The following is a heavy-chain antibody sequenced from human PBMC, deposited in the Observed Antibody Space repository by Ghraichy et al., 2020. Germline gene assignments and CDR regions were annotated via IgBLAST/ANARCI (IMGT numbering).Heavy chain of an antibody. J-gene: IGHJ5*02. CDR3: ARGRWFDP. Sequence: SQTLSLTCAISGDSVSSNSATWNWIRQSPSRGLEWLGRTYYRSKWYNDYAESLKSRITINADTSKNQVSLQLNSVTPKDTAVYYCARGRWFDPWGQGTLVTVSS. CDR2: TYYRSKWYN. CDR1: GDSVSSNSAT. V-gene: IGHV6-1*01.